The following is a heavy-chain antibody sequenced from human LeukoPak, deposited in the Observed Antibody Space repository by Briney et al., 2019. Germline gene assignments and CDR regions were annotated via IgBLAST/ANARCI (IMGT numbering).Heavy chain of an antibody. V-gene: IGHV3-74*01. Sequence: PGGSLRLSCAASGFTFSSYWMHSVLPAPGKRLVWVSRINTDGSSTRYADSVKGRFTISRDNAKNTLYLQMNSLRAEDTAVYYCARMAVANDYWGQGALVTVSS. CDR1: GFTFSSYW. CDR2: INTDGSST. J-gene: IGHJ4*02. D-gene: IGHD6-19*01. CDR3: ARMAVANDY.